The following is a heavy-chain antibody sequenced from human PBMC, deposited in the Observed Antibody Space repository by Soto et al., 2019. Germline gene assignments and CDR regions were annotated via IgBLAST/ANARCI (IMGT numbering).Heavy chain of an antibody. Sequence: PGGSLRLSCAASGFTFSTYAMNWVRQAPGKGLEWVSAITGRGDSTYYADSVKGRFTISRDNSKNTLYLKMNSLRAEDTAVYYCAKDRGRSGYDFGAFDIWGQGTMVTVSS. CDR2: ITGRGDST. CDR1: GFTFSTYA. CDR3: AKDRGRSGYDFGAFDI. D-gene: IGHD5-12*01. J-gene: IGHJ3*02. V-gene: IGHV3-23*01.